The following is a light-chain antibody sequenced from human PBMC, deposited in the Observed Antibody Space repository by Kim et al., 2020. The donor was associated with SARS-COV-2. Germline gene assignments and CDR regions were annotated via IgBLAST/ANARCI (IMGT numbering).Light chain of an antibody. V-gene: IGLV1-44*01. Sequence: VTIYCSGSSPSFGSNSRNWYQQLPGTAPKVILSSDNQRPSGVPDRFSGSKSGTSASLAISGLQSEDGADYHCASWDDSLSGWVFGGGTQLTVL. J-gene: IGLJ3*02. CDR3: ASWDDSLSGWV. CDR1: SPSFGSNS. CDR2: SDN.